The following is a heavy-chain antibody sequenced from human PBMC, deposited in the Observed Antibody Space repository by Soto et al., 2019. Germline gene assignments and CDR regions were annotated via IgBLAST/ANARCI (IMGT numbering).Heavy chain of an antibody. J-gene: IGHJ5*02. CDR2: INHSGST. CDR3: ARVIAAARSRIDP. CDR1: RGSFSGYY. D-gene: IGHD6-6*01. Sequence: QVQLQQWGAGLLKPSETLSLTCAVYRGSFSGYYWSWIRQPPGKGLEWIGEINHSGSTNYNPSLKSRVTISVDTSKNQFSLKLSSVTAADTAVYYCARVIAAARSRIDPWGQGTLVTVSS. V-gene: IGHV4-34*01.